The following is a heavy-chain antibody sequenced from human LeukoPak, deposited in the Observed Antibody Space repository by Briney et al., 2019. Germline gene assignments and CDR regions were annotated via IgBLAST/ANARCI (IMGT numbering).Heavy chain of an antibody. V-gene: IGHV4-31*03. CDR1: GGSISSGGYY. CDR3: AREAYAGVFDY. Sequence: SETLSLTCTVSGGSISSGGYYWSWIRQHPGKGLEWIGYIYYSGSTYYNPSLKSRVTISVDTSKNQFSLKLSSVPAADTAVYYCAREAYAGVFDYWGQGTLVTVSS. J-gene: IGHJ4*02. CDR2: IYYSGST. D-gene: IGHD2-21*01.